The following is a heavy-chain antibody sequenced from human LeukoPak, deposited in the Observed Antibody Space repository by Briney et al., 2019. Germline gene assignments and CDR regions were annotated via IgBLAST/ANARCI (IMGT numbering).Heavy chain of an antibody. V-gene: IGHV3-21*04. CDR3: ARGGLTTVVTPSY. J-gene: IGHJ4*02. Sequence: GGSLRPPCAASGFTFSSYSMNWVRQAPGKGLEWVSSISSSSSYIYDADPVKGRFTISRDNAKNSLYLQINSLRAEDTALYYCARGGLTTVVTPSYWGQGTLVTVSS. D-gene: IGHD4-23*01. CDR1: GFTFSSYS. CDR2: ISSSSSYI.